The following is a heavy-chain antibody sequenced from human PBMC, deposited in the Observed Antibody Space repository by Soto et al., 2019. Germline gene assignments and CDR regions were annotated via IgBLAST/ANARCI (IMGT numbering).Heavy chain of an antibody. CDR2: IWYDGSNK. CDR1: GFTFSSYG. V-gene: IGHV3-33*01. CDR3: ARARYCSSTSCYMVWVLDY. D-gene: IGHD2-2*02. J-gene: IGHJ4*02. Sequence: GGSLRLSCAASGFTFSSYGMHWVRQAPGKGLEWVAVIWYDGSNKYYADSVKGRFTISRDNSKNTLYLQMNSLRAEDTAVYYCARARYCSSTSCYMVWVLDYWAREPWSPSPQ.